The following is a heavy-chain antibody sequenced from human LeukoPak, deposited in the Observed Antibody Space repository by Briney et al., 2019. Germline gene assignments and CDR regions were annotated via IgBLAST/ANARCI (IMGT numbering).Heavy chain of an antibody. CDR2: IRYDGSNK. Sequence: GGSLRLSCAASGFTFGSYGMHWVRQAPGKGLEWVAFIRYDGSNKYYADSVKGRFTISRDNSKNTLYLQMNSLRAEDTAVYYCAKDQFHSAGWYFDLWGRGTLVTVSS. CDR3: AKDQFHSAGWYFDL. V-gene: IGHV3-30*02. J-gene: IGHJ2*01. CDR1: GFTFGSYG. D-gene: IGHD5-24*01.